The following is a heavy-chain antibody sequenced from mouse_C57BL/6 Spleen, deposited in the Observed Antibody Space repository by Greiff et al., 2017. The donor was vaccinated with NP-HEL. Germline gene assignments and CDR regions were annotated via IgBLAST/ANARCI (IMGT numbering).Heavy chain of an antibody. CDR2: IYPGDGDT. CDR3: ASGGITTVVAPFDY. CDR1: GYAFSSSW. D-gene: IGHD1-1*01. Sequence: VQLQQSGPELVKPGASVKISCKASGYAFSSSWMNWVKQRPGKGLEWIGRIYPGDGDTNYNGKFKGKATLTADKSSSTAYMQLSSLTSEDSAVYFCASGGITTVVAPFDYWGQGTTLTVSS. J-gene: IGHJ2*01. V-gene: IGHV1-82*01.